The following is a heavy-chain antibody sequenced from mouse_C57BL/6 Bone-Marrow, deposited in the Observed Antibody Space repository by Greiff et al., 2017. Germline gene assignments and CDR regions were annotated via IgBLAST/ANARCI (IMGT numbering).Heavy chain of an antibody. Sequence: QVQLQQPGAELVMPGASVQLSCKASGYTFTSYWMHWVKQRPGQGLEWIGEIDPSDSYTNYNQKFKGKSTLTVDKSSSTAYMQLSSLTSEDSAVYYCARGGYYYAMDYWGKGTSVTVSS. CDR3: ARGGYYYAMDY. J-gene: IGHJ4*01. CDR1: GYTFTSYW. V-gene: IGHV1-69*01. CDR2: IDPSDSYT. D-gene: IGHD2-2*01.